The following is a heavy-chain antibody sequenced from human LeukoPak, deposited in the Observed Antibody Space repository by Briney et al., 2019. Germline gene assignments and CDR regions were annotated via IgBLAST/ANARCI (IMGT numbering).Heavy chain of an antibody. J-gene: IGHJ5*02. V-gene: IGHV4-39*01. Sequence: SSETRSLTCTVSGGSISSSGYYWGWIRQPPGKGLEWFARLYYRGRTYYNPSPKSRVSISVDTTKNQLSLKLSSLTAADTAVYYCARHEYSGSYYGLSWFDPWGQGTLVTVSS. D-gene: IGHD1-26*01. CDR3: ARHEYSGSYYGLSWFDP. CDR2: LYYRGRT. CDR1: GGSISSSGYY.